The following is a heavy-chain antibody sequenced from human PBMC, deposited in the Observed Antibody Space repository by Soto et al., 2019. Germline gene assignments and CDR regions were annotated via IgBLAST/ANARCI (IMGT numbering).Heavy chain of an antibody. CDR3: ARDLGTMVRGVMETDDY. Sequence: GGSLRLSCAASGFTFDDYGMSWVRQAPGKGLEWVSGINWNGGSTGYADSVKGRFTISRDNAKNSLYLQMNSLRAEDTALYHCARDLGTMVRGVMETDDYWGQGTLVIVSS. V-gene: IGHV3-20*01. D-gene: IGHD3-10*01. J-gene: IGHJ4*02. CDR1: GFTFDDYG. CDR2: INWNGGST.